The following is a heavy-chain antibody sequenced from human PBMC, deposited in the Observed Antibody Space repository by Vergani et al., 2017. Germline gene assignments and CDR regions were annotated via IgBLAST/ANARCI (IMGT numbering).Heavy chain of an antibody. J-gene: IGHJ5*02. CDR2: INTNTGNP. CDR1: GYTLNNYA. Sequence: QVQLVQSGSELRKPGASVKISCKASGYTLNNYALNWVRQAPGQGLEWMGWINTNTGNPMYAQGFTGRFVFSLDTAVNTAYLQINSLRPEDTAVYYCARIDSSGYYYGGWFDPWGQGTLVTVSS. D-gene: IGHD3-22*01. V-gene: IGHV7-4-1*02. CDR3: ARIDSSGYYYGGWFDP.